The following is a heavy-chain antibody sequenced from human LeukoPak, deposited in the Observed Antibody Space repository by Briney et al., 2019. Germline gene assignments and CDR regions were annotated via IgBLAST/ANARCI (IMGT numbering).Heavy chain of an antibody. D-gene: IGHD3-10*01. CDR2: ISAYNGNT. CDR3: ARDYYGSGSYYNWNWFDP. CDR1: GYTFTSYG. V-gene: IGHV1-18*01. J-gene: IGHJ5*02. Sequence: ASVKVSCKASGYTFTSYGISWVRQAPGQGLEWMGWISAYNGNTNYAQKLQGRVTMTTDTSTSTAYMELGSLRSDDTAVYYCARDYYGSGSYYNWNWFDPWGQGTLVTVSS.